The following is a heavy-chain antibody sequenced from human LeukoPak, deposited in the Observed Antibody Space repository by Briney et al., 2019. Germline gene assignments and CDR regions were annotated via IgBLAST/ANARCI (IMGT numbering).Heavy chain of an antibody. D-gene: IGHD3-3*01. V-gene: IGHV4-59*08. J-gene: IGHJ4*02. CDR2: IYYSGST. Sequence: SETLSLTCTVSGGSVSSYYWSWIRQPPGKGLEWIGYIYYSGSTNYNPSLKSRVTISVDTSKNQFSLKLSSVTAADTAVYYCARLTYYDFWSGYYFDYWGQGTLVTVSS. CDR3: ARLTYYDFWSGYYFDY. CDR1: GGSVSSYY.